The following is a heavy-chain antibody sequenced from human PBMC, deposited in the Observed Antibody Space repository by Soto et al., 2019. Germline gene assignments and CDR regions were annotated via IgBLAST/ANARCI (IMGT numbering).Heavy chain of an antibody. V-gene: IGHV3-74*01. CDR3: IQSRCGGDCLQSYASYYYYGMDV. J-gene: IGHJ6*02. CDR2: INTDGSTT. Sequence: PGGSLRLSCAASGFTFSSYWMHWVRQAPGKGLVWVSRINTDGSTTSHADSVKGRFTISRDNAKNTLYLQMTNMDPVDTATYYCIQSRCGGDCLQSYASYYYYGMDVWGQGTTVTVSS. CDR1: GFTFSSYW. D-gene: IGHD2-21*02.